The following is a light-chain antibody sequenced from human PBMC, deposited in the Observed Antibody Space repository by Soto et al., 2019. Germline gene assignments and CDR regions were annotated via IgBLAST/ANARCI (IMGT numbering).Light chain of an antibody. J-gene: IGKJ1*01. CDR2: DAS. Sequence: DIQMTQSPSSLSASVGDRVTITCRASQSISSYLNWYQQKPGKAPKVLIYDASSWAGGVPSRFTGSGSGTEFTLTINSLQPDDFATYYCQQYSVYWTFGQGTNVDIK. V-gene: IGKV1-5*01. CDR3: QQYSVYWT. CDR1: QSISSY.